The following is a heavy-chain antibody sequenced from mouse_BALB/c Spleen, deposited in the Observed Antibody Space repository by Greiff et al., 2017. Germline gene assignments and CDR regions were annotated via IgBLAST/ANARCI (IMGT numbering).Heavy chain of an antibody. CDR3: ARTGMKDWYFDV. J-gene: IGHJ1*01. Sequence: VQLQESGAELVRPGSSVKISCKASGYAFSSYWMNWVKQRPGQGLEWIGQIYPGDGDTNYNGKFKGKATLTADKSSSTAYMQLSSLTSEDSAVYFCARTGMKDWYFDVWGAETTVTVSS. CDR1: GYAFSSYW. D-gene: IGHD1-1*01. V-gene: IGHV1-80*01. CDR2: IYPGDGDT.